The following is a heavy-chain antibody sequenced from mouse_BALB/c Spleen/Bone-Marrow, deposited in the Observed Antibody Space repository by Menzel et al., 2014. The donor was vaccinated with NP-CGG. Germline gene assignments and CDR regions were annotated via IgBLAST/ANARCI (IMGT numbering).Heavy chain of an antibody. CDR1: GYTFTSYV. Sequence: VQLKQSGPELVKPGASVKMSCKASGYTFTSYVVHWVKQQPGQGLDWIGYVNPYNDDTKYNEKFKGKATLTSDKSSITAYMELSSLTSEDSAVYYCARGNYYVFSCWGQGTLVTVSA. D-gene: IGHD2-1*01. J-gene: IGHJ3*01. CDR3: ARGNYYVFSC. V-gene: IGHV1-14*01. CDR2: VNPYNDDT.